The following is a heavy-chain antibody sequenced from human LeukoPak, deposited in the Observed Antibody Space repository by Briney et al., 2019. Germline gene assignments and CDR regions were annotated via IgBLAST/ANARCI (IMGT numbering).Heavy chain of an antibody. CDR1: GASIRSSY. D-gene: IGHD3-22*01. J-gene: IGHJ3*02. CDR2: IPQGGST. V-gene: IGHV4-59*01. CDR3: ARGYYDSRGDSNPFDM. Sequence: SETLSLTCTVSGASIRSSYWSWLRQPPGRGLEWLGYIPQGGSTNYNPSLQSRLSISAETSQNQFSLKVTSVTAAGTAIYFFARGYYDSRGDSNPFDMWGQGTMVTVSS.